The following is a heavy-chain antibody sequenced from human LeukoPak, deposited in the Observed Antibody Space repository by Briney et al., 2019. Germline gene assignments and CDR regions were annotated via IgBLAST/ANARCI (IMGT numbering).Heavy chain of an antibody. CDR3: ARHDICPYSSSWYEYYYYGMDV. CDR2: IYPGDSDT. CDR1: GYSFTSYW. V-gene: IGHV5-51*01. D-gene: IGHD6-13*01. Sequence: GEPLKISCKGSGYSFTSYWIGWVRQMPGKGLEWMGIIYPGDSDTRYSPSFQGQVTISADESISTAYLQWSSLQASDTAMYYCARHDICPYSSSWYEYYYYGMDVWGQGTTVTVSS. J-gene: IGHJ6*02.